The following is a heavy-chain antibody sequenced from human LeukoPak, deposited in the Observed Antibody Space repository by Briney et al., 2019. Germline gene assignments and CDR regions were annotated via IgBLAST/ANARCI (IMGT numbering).Heavy chain of an antibody. J-gene: IGHJ4*02. CDR3: ASGYSGSYPHFDY. V-gene: IGHV3-21*01. CDR2: ISSSSTYI. D-gene: IGHD1-26*01. CDR1: GFTFSGYT. Sequence: PGGSLRLSCAASGFTFSGYTMNWVRQAPGKGLEWVSSISSSSTYIYYADSVKGRFTISRDNAKNSLHLQMNSLRVEDTAVYYCASGYSGSYPHFDYWGQGTLVTVSS.